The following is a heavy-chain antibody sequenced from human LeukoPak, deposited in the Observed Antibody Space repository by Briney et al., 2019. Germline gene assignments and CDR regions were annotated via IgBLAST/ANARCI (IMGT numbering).Heavy chain of an antibody. CDR2: ISGSGGST. D-gene: IGHD3-10*01. CDR3: AKGIRGTSLFMVRGPADYYYMDV. V-gene: IGHV3-23*01. J-gene: IGHJ6*03. Sequence: GGSLRLSCAASGFTFSSYAMSWVRQAPGKGLEWVSAISGSGGSTYYADSVKGRFTISRDNSKNTLYLQMNSLRAEDTAVYYCAKGIRGTSLFMVRGPADYYYMDVWGKGTTVTVSS. CDR1: GFTFSSYA.